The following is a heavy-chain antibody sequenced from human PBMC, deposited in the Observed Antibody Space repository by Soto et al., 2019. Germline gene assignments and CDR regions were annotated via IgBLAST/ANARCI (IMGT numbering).Heavy chain of an antibody. Sequence: SETLSLTCTVSGGSISSYYWSWIRQPPGKGLEWIGYIYYSGSTNYNPSLKSRVTISVDTSKNQFSLKMNSVTAADTAVYYCARDPGSIAVAGTIWGQGTQVT. CDR3: ARDPGSIAVAGTI. V-gene: IGHV4-59*01. CDR1: GGSISSYY. D-gene: IGHD6-19*01. J-gene: IGHJ4*02. CDR2: IYYSGST.